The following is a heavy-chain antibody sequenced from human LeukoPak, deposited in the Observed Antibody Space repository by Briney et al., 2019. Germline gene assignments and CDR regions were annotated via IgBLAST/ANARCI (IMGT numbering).Heavy chain of an antibody. CDR1: GGSFSGYY. V-gene: IGHV4-34*01. J-gene: IGHJ5*02. CDR3: ARGRPIAAVNWFDP. D-gene: IGHD6-13*01. Sequence: SETLSLTCAVYGGSFSGYYWSWIRQPPRKGLEWIGEINHSGSTNYNPSLKSRVTISVDTSKNQFSLKLSSVTAADTAVYYCARGRPIAAVNWFDPWGQGTLVTVSS. CDR2: INHSGST.